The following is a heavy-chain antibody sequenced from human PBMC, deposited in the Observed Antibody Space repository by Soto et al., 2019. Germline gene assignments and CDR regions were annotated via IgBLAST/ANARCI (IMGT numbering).Heavy chain of an antibody. V-gene: IGHV1-69*02. Sequence: GASVKVSCKASGGTFSSYTISWVRQAPGQGLEWMGRISPNHGIANYAQKLQGRVTMTTDKSTSTAYMELRSLRSDDTAVYYCARCGGSEHYDFWSGYWDDAFDIWGQGTMVTVSS. CDR1: GGTFSSYT. D-gene: IGHD3-3*01. CDR3: ARCGGSEHYDFWSGYWDDAFDI. J-gene: IGHJ3*02. CDR2: ISPNHGIA.